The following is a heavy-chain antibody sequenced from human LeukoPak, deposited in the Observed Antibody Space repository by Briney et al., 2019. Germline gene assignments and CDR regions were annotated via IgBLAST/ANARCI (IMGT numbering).Heavy chain of an antibody. CDR3: ARELGRSSGWYRAFDI. V-gene: IGHV4-59*01. CDR1: GGSISSYF. Sequence: PSETLSLTCTVSGGSISSYFWSWIRQPPGKGLEWIGHIYYSGSTNYNPSLKSRVTISVDTSKNQFSLKLSSVTAADTAVYYCARELGRSSGWYRAFDIWGQGTMVTVSS. J-gene: IGHJ3*02. D-gene: IGHD6-19*01. CDR2: IYYSGST.